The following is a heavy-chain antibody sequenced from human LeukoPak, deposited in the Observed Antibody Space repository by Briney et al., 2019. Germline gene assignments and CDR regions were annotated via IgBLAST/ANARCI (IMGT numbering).Heavy chain of an antibody. D-gene: IGHD4/OR15-4a*01. CDR1: GFTVSSNS. CDR3: AKRAGAYSHPYDY. Sequence: GGSLRLSCTVSGFTVSSNSMSWDRQAAGKGLKWVSFIYSDNTHYSDSVKGRFTISRDNSKNTLYLQMNSLRAEDTAVYYCAKRAGAYSHPYDYWGQGTLVTVSS. V-gene: IGHV3-53*01. CDR2: IYSDNT. J-gene: IGHJ4*02.